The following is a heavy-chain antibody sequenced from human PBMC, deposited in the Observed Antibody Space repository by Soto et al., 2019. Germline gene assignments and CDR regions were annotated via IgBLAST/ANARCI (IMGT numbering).Heavy chain of an antibody. CDR3: ARAGSDYGASYYYYYGMDV. D-gene: IGHD4-17*01. CDR2: IYYSGST. V-gene: IGHV4-39*01. J-gene: IGHJ6*02. Sequence: SETLSLTCTVSGGSISSSSYYWGWIRQPPGKGLEWIGSIYYSGSTYYNPSLKSRVTISVDTSKNQFSLKLSSVTAADTAVYYCARAGSDYGASYYYYYGMDVWGQGTTVTV. CDR1: GGSISSSSYY.